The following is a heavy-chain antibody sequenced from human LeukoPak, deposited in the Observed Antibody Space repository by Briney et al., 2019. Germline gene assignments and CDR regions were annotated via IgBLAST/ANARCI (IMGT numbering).Heavy chain of an antibody. CDR1: DGSINSYY. D-gene: IGHD1-26*01. J-gene: IGHJ6*02. CDR3: ARGRSNYYGMDV. V-gene: IGHV4-59*01. Sequence: PSETLSLTCSVSDGSINSYYWNWIRRPPGKGLEWIGYIYYNGNTNYSPSLKSRVTMSVDPSKNLFSLKVSSVTAADTAVYYCARGRSNYYGMDVWGQGTTVTVSS. CDR2: IYYNGNT.